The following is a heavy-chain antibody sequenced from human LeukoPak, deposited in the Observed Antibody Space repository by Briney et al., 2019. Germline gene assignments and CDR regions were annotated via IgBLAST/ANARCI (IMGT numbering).Heavy chain of an antibody. J-gene: IGHJ4*02. V-gene: IGHV1-2*02. CDR1: GYTFTGYY. D-gene: IGHD2-21*01. CDR3: ARDLEGIATVSNDY. CDR2: INPNSGGT. Sequence: ASVKVSCKASGYTFTGYYMHWVRQAPGQGLEWMGWINPNSGGTNYAQKFQGRVTITADKSTSTAYMELSSLRSEDTAVYYCARDLEGIATVSNDYWGQGTLVTVSS.